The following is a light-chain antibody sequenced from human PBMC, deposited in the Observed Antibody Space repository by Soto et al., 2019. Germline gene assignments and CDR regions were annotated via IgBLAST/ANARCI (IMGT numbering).Light chain of an antibody. J-gene: IGLJ2*01. CDR3: AAWDDSLTGPV. V-gene: IGLV1-47*01. CDR1: TSNIGSNS. Sequence: QSALTQPPSASGTPGQRVTMPCSGSTSNIGSNSVCWYQQLPGTAPKLLIYRNDQRPSGVPDRFSGSKSGTSASLAISGLRSEDEAEYYCAAWDDSLTGPVFGGGTKVTVL. CDR2: RND.